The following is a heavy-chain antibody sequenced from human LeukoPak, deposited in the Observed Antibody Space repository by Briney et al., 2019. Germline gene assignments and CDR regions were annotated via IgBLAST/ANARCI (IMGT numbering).Heavy chain of an antibody. CDR2: ISGSGGST. CDR1: GFTFSSYA. J-gene: IGHJ4*02. CDR3: ARGQRLSTMTLFDY. Sequence: PGGSLRFSCAASGFTFSSYAMSWVRQAPGKGLEWVSAISGSGGSTYYADSVKGRFTISRDNSKNTLYLQMHSLRAEDTAVYYCARGQRLSTMTLFDYWGQGTLVTVSS. V-gene: IGHV3-23*01. D-gene: IGHD3-16*02.